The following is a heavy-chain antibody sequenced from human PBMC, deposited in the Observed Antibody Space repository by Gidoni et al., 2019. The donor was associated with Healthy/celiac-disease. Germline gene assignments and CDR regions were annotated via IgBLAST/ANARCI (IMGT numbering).Heavy chain of an antibody. D-gene: IGHD3-16*01. CDR3: ARDFMITFGGGAGYYYYGMDV. CDR2: ISSSSSYI. Sequence: EVQLVESGGGLVKPGGSLRLSCAASGFTFSSYSMNWVRQAPGKGLEWVSSISSSSSYIYYADSVKGRFTISRDNAKNSLYLQMNSLRAEDTAVYYCARDFMITFGGGAGYYYYGMDVWGQGTTVTVSS. J-gene: IGHJ6*02. CDR1: GFTFSSYS. V-gene: IGHV3-21*01.